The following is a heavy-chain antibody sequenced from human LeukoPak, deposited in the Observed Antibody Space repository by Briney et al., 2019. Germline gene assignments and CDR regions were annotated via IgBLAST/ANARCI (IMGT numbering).Heavy chain of an antibody. CDR1: GFTFSDAW. CDR3: AKAPVLRYFDWSSYFDY. D-gene: IGHD3-9*01. CDR2: ISGSGGST. J-gene: IGHJ4*02. Sequence: GGSLRLSCVASGFTFSDAWMSWVRQAPGKGLEWVSAISGSGGSTYYADSVKGRFTISRDNSKNTLYLQMNSLRAEDTAVYYCAKAPVLRYFDWSSYFDYWGQGTLVTVSS. V-gene: IGHV3-23*01.